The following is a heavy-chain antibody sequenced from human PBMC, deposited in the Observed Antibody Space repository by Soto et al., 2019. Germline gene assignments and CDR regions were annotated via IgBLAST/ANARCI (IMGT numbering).Heavy chain of an antibody. V-gene: IGHV4-59*08. CDR2: IYYSGST. J-gene: IGHJ4*02. CDR1: GGSLSSYY. D-gene: IGHD6-19*01. CDR3: ARRYSSGLDF. Sequence: PSETLSLTCTVSGGSLSSYYWSWIRQPPGKGLEWIGYIYYSGSTNYNPSLKSRVTISVDTSKNQFSLKLSSVTAADTAVYYCARRYSSGLDFWGQGTLVTVSS.